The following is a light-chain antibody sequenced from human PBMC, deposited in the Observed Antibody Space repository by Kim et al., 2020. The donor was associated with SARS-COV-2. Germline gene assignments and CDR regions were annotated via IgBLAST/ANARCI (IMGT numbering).Light chain of an antibody. V-gene: IGLV3-21*04. CDR3: QVWDSSSDHPV. Sequence: APGKTARINCGGNNIGSKSVHWYQQKPGQAPVLVIYYDSDRPSGIPERVSGSNSGNTATLTSSRVEAGDEADYYCQVWDSSSDHPVFGGGTQLTVL. CDR1: NIGSKS. CDR2: YDS. J-gene: IGLJ3*02.